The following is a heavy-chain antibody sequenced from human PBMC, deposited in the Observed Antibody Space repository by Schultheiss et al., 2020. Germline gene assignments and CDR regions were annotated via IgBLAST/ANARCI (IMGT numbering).Heavy chain of an antibody. CDR2: INHSGST. Sequence: SETLSLTCAVYGGSFSGYYWSWIRQPPGKGLEWIGEINHSGSTNYNPSLKSQVTISVDTSKNQFSLKLSSVTAADTAVYYCARAEIAARPPYFDYWGQGTLVTVSS. V-gene: IGHV4-34*01. D-gene: IGHD6-6*01. CDR1: GGSFSGYY. CDR3: ARAEIAARPPYFDY. J-gene: IGHJ4*02.